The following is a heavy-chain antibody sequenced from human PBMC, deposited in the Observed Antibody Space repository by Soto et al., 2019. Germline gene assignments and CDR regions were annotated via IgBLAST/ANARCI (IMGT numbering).Heavy chain of an antibody. CDR1: VFTFRNNY. CDR2: IYTGGRT. CDR3: ARDSGYYASSGYFPYHYYAMDV. V-gene: IGHV3-53*01. Sequence: PGGSLRLSCAASVFTFRNNYMSWVRQAPGKGLGWVSVIYTGGRTYYADSVKGRFNISRDNSKNTLYLQMNGLRAEDTAVYYCARDSGYYASSGYFPYHYYAMDVWGQGTTVTVSS. D-gene: IGHD3-22*01. J-gene: IGHJ6*02.